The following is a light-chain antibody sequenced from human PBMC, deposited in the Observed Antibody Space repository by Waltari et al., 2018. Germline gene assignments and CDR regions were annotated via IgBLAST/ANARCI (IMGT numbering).Light chain of an antibody. CDR3: QHYVNLPVX. Sequence: EIVLTQSPGTLSLSPGERATLPCRASQSVSRALAWYQQKPGQAPRLLIYAASTRATGVPDRFSGSGSGTDFSLTISRLDPEDFAVYYCQHYVNLPVXFXXGXKXEI. CDR2: AAS. J-gene: IGKJ1*01. V-gene: IGKV3-20*01. CDR1: QSVSRA.